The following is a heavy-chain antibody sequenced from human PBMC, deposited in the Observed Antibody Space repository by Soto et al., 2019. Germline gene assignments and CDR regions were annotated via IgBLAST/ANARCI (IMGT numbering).Heavy chain of an antibody. J-gene: IGHJ5*02. CDR2: IIPIFGTA. V-gene: IGHV1-69*01. Sequence: QVQLVQSGAEVKKPGSSVKVSCKASGGTFSSYAISWVRQAPGQGLEWMGGIIPIFGTANYAQKFQGRVMITADESTSTAYMELSSLRSEDTAVYYCASSLRYFDWFLSGDPNWFDPWGQGTLVTVSS. CDR3: ASSLRYFDWFLSGDPNWFDP. CDR1: GGTFSSYA. D-gene: IGHD3-9*01.